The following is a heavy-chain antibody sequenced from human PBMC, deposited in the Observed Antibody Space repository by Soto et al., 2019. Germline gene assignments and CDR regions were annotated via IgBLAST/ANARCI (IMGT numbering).Heavy chain of an antibody. V-gene: IGHV3-53*02. D-gene: IGHD2-2*01. CDR1: GFTVSSKY. CDR2: IYSDGNT. J-gene: IGHJ4*02. CDR3: ARGRGNCVVTTCYLPFDS. Sequence: EVQLVETGGGLIQPGGSLILSCAASGFTVSSKYMSWLRQAPGKGLEWVSIIYSDGNTYYADSVKGRFTISRDNCKNTLNLQMNSLRAEDTAVYFCARGRGNCVVTTCYLPFDSWGQGTLVSVSS.